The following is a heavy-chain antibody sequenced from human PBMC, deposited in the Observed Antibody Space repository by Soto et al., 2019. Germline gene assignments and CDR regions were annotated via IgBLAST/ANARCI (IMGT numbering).Heavy chain of an antibody. CDR2: ITSNGDST. CDR1: GFYFNKYA. V-gene: IGHV3-23*01. CDR3: AKDSPSYTTSPFYFDS. D-gene: IGHD2-2*02. J-gene: IGHJ4*02. Sequence: HPWGSLRLSCAAFGFYFNKYAITWVRHSPFKGLQWVSSITSNGDSTYYADSVKGRFTTSRDNSKNTLYLQMNSLRADDTAVFYCAKDSPSYTTSPFYFDSWGQGTLVTVSS.